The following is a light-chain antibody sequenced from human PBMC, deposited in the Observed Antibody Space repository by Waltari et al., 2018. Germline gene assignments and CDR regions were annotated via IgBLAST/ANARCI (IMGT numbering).Light chain of an antibody. V-gene: IGKV3-20*01. CDR3: QQYYDYLRT. Sequence: EIVLTQSPGTLSLSPGERATLSCRASQSVSSSYLAWYQQKPGQAPRLLIYGASSRATGIPDRFSGSGSGTDFTLTISRLEPEDFATYYCQQYYDYLRTFGQGTKVEIK. J-gene: IGKJ1*01. CDR2: GAS. CDR1: QSVSSSY.